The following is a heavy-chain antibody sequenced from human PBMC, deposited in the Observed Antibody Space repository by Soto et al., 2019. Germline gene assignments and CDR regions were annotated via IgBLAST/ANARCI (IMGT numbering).Heavy chain of an antibody. V-gene: IGHV3-21*01. CDR2: ISSSSSYI. CDR3: ARCSMVRGVKWFDP. CDR1: GFTFSSYS. Sequence: GGSLRLSCAASGFTFSSYSMNWVRQAPGKGLEWVSSISSSSSYIYYADSVKGRFTISRDNAKNALYLQMNSLRAEDTAVYYCARCSMVRGVKWFDPWGQGTLVTVSS. D-gene: IGHD3-10*01. J-gene: IGHJ5*02.